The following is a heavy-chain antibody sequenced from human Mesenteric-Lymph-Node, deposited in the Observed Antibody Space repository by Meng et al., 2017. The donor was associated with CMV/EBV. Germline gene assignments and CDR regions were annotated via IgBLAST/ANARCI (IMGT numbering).Heavy chain of an antibody. CDR3: ARDALWFGEYVGMDV. D-gene: IGHD3-10*01. CDR1: GFTFSNYA. V-gene: IGHV3-21*01. Sequence: GESLKISCAASGFTFSNYANNWVRQAPGKGLEWVSSISSSSSYIYYADSVKGRFTISRDNAKNSLYLQMNSLRAEDTAVYYCARDALWFGEYVGMDVWGQGTTVTVSS. J-gene: IGHJ6*02. CDR2: ISSSSSYI.